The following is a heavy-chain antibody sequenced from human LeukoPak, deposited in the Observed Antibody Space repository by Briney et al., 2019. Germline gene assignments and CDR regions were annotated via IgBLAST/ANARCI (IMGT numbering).Heavy chain of an antibody. V-gene: IGHV3-7*04. CDR3: AGGGGAVAGTWDY. CDR1: GFTFTIYW. Sequence: GGSLRLSCAASGFTFTIYWMTWVRQAPGKGLEWVANIKQDGSENYYVDSVQGRFTISRDNAKNSLYLQMNSLRAEDTAVYYCAGGGGAVAGTWDYWGQGTLVTVSS. CDR2: IKQDGSEN. J-gene: IGHJ4*02. D-gene: IGHD6-19*01.